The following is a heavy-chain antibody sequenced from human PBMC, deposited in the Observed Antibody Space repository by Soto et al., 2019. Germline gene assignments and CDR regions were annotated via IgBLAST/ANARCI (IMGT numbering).Heavy chain of an antibody. D-gene: IGHD6-13*01. Sequence: SETLSLTCTVSGGSISSSSYYWGWIRQPPGKGLEWIGSIYYSGSTYYNPSLKSRVTISVDTSKNQFSLKLSSVTAADTAVYYCARQAAGTGKVVWFDPWGQGTLVTVPQ. CDR1: GGSISSSSYY. V-gene: IGHV4-39*01. J-gene: IGHJ5*02. CDR2: IYYSGST. CDR3: ARQAAGTGKVVWFDP.